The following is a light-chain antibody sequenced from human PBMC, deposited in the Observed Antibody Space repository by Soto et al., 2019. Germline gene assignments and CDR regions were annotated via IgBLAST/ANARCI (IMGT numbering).Light chain of an antibody. CDR2: DTS. Sequence: ETVLTQSPATLSLSPLEIATLSCMASQSISSYLAWYQQKPGQAPRLLIYDTSNRATGIPARFSGSGSGTDFTLTISSLEPEDFAVYYCQQRSNWPPITFGQGTRLEIK. J-gene: IGKJ5*01. CDR3: QQRSNWPPIT. CDR1: QSISSY. V-gene: IGKV3-11*01.